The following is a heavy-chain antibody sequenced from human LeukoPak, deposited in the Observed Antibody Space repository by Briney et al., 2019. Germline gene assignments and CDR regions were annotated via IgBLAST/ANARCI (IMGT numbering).Heavy chain of an antibody. CDR2: ISYNGST. CDR1: GASINSHY. D-gene: IGHD1-26*01. CDR3: ARHRVSGSSYSALDY. J-gene: IGHJ4*02. V-gene: IGHV4-59*08. Sequence: SETLSLTCTVSGASINSHYWSWIRQPPGKGLEWIGYISYNGSTNYNPSLKSRVIISVDTSKTHFSLNLSSVTAADTAFYYCARHRVSGSSYSALDYWGQGTLVSVSS.